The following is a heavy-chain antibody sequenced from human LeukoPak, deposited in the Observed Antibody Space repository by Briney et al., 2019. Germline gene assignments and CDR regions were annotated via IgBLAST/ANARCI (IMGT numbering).Heavy chain of an antibody. V-gene: IGHV3-74*01. CDR2: INTDGTST. J-gene: IGHJ4*02. Sequence: PGRSLRLSCAASGFTFSSYWMHWVRHAPGKGLVWVSRINTDGTSTTYADSVKGRFTISRDNAKNTLYLQMNSLRAEDTAVYYCARERALSGLEDYWGQGTLVTVSS. CDR3: ARERALSGLEDY. D-gene: IGHD3-3*01. CDR1: GFTFSSYW.